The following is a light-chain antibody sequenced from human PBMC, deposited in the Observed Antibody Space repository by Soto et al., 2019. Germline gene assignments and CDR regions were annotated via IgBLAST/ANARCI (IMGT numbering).Light chain of an antibody. J-gene: IGKJ2*01. CDR1: EFLSSSY. Sequence: EIVLTQSPGTLSLSPGERATLSCRASEFLSSSYLVWYQQKPGQAPRLLIYAASRRATGIPDRFSGSGSATEYTLNINTLEPEDFAVYYCPQQGTFGQGTKLEIK. CDR2: AAS. V-gene: IGKV3-20*01. CDR3: PQQGT.